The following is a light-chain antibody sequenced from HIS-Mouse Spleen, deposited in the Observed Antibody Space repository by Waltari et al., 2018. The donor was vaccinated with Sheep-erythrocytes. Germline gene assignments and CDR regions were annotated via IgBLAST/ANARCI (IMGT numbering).Light chain of an antibody. Sequence: SYELTQPPSVSVSPGQTARLTCSGYALPKKYAYWYQQKSGQAPVLVIYEDSKRPSGILVRLVGSSAGRMATWTISGAQVTDEADYYCYATDSSGNHRVFGGGTKLTVL. V-gene: IGLV3-10*01. CDR3: YATDSSGNHRV. J-gene: IGLJ2*01. CDR2: EDS. CDR1: ALPKKY.